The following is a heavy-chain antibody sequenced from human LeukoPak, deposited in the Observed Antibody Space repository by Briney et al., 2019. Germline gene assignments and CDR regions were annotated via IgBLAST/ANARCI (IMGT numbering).Heavy chain of an antibody. CDR2: IKSKTDGGTT. V-gene: IGHV3-15*01. D-gene: IGHD2-21*01. CDR1: GFTFSNAW. Sequence: GGSLRLSCAASGFTFSNAWMSWVRQAPGKGLEWVGRIKSKTDGGTTDYAAPVKGRFTISRGDSKNTLYLQMNSLKTEDTAVYYCTTRNVVVIANTFDYWGQGTLVTVSS. CDR3: TTRNVVVIANTFDY. J-gene: IGHJ4*02.